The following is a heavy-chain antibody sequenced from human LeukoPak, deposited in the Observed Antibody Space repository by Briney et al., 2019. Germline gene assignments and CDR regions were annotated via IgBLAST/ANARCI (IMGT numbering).Heavy chain of an antibody. Sequence: PGGSLRLSCAASGFTFSSYEMNWVRQPPGKGLEWIGSIHYIGSTYYNPSLQSRVTTSIDTSKKQFSLKLRFVTAADTAVYYCARVRCSGGSCPYYYYYYYMDVWGKGTTVTVSS. CDR1: GFTFSSYE. D-gene: IGHD2-15*01. V-gene: IGHV4-39*07. CDR3: ARVRCSGGSCPYYYYYYYMDV. J-gene: IGHJ6*03. CDR2: IHYIGST.